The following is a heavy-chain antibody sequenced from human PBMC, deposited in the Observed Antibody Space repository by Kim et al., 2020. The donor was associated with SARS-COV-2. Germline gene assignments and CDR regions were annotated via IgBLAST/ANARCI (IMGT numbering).Heavy chain of an antibody. CDR2: VHTSGST. CDR1: GASISSGSYD. J-gene: IGHJ3*01. D-gene: IGHD5-18*01. Sequence: SETLSLTCTVSGASISSGSYDWTWIRQPAGKGLEWIGRVHTSGSTNYSPSLKSRVTITLDTSKNQFSLRLGSVTAADTASYYCEGAYYYGYYGPLVVWGQRTMVTVSS. CDR3: EGAYYYGYYGPLVV. V-gene: IGHV4-61*02.